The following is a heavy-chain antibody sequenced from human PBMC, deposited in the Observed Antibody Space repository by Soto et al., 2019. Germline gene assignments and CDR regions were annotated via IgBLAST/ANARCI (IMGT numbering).Heavy chain of an antibody. Sequence: QVQLVQSGAEVKKPGASVKVSCKASGYTFTSYDINWVRQATGQGLEWMGWMNPNSGNTGYAQKFQGRVTMTRNTSISTAYMELSSLRSEDTAVYYCARLAPDGYYYYYGMAVWGQGTTVTVSS. CDR2: MNPNSGNT. D-gene: IGHD5-12*01. CDR1: GYTFTSYD. CDR3: ARLAPDGYYYYYGMAV. V-gene: IGHV1-8*01. J-gene: IGHJ6*02.